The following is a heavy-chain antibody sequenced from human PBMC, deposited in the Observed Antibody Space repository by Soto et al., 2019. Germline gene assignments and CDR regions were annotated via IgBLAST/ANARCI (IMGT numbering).Heavy chain of an antibody. V-gene: IGHV3-49*03. D-gene: IGHD3-16*01. CDR1: GFTFGDYA. CDR2: IRSRAYGGTP. J-gene: IGHJ6*02. CDR3: ARDPSEKLGVHYYYYGVDV. Sequence: GGSLRLSCTASGFTFGDYAMSWFRQAPGKGLEWVGFIRSRAYGGTPEYAASVKGRFTISRDDSKSIAYLQMNSLKTEDTAVYYCARDPSEKLGVHYYYYGVDVWGQGTTVTVSS.